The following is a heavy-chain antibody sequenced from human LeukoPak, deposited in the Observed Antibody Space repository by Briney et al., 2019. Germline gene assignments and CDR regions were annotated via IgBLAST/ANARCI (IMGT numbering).Heavy chain of an antibody. J-gene: IGHJ4*02. Sequence: PGGSLRLSCAASGFPFSSYDMYWVRQSPGKGLEWVSSISSSSSYIYYADSVKGRFTISRDNAKNSLYLQMNSLRAEDTAVYYCARSFLSIAAAATDYWGQGTLVTVSS. D-gene: IGHD6-13*01. CDR3: ARSFLSIAAAATDY. CDR2: ISSSSSYI. CDR1: GFPFSSYD. V-gene: IGHV3-21*01.